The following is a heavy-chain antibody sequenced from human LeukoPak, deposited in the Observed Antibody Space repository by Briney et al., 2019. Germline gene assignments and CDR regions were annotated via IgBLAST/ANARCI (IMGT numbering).Heavy chain of an antibody. CDR2: ISYSGST. CDR1: GGSISSYY. J-gene: IGHJ4*02. Sequence: PSETLSLTCTVSGGSISSYYWSWIRQPPGKGLEWIGYISYSGSTNYNPSLKSRVTISVDTSKNHFSLRLSSVTAADTAVYYCARDFDYWGQGTLVTVSS. CDR3: ARDFDY. V-gene: IGHV4-59*12.